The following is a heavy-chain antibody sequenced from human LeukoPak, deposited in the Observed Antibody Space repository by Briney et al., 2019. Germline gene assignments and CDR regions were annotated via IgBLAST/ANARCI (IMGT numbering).Heavy chain of an antibody. Sequence: SVKVSCKASGFTFTSSAMQWVRQARGQRLEWIGWIVVGSGNTNYAQKFQERVTITRDMSTSTAYMELSSLRSEDTAVYYCAADPLAGTTPITWGQGTLVTVSS. CDR3: AADPLAGTTPIT. J-gene: IGHJ5*02. V-gene: IGHV1-58*02. D-gene: IGHD1-1*01. CDR2: IVVGSGNT. CDR1: GFTFTSSA.